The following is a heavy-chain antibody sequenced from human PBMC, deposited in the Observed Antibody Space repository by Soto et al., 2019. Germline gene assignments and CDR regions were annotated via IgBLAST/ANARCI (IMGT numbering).Heavy chain of an antibody. CDR3: ARGAADTAMVDS. D-gene: IGHD5-18*01. CDR2: IFYSGST. J-gene: IGHJ4*02. CDR1: GGSIRSYY. Sequence: ETLSLTCTVSGGSIRSYYWTWIRQPPGKGLEWLGYIFYSGSTFYNPSLKSRVTISIHTSKSQFSLQLTSVTAADTAVYYCARGAADTAMVDSWGQGTLVTVSS. V-gene: IGHV4-59*01.